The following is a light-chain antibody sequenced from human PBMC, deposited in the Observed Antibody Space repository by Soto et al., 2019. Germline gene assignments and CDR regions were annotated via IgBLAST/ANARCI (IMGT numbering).Light chain of an antibody. CDR1: QTISGW. Sequence: DIQMTQSPSTLCGSVGDRVTITCRASQTISGWLAWYQQRPGKAPNLLIYDASTLESGVPSRFSGSGSGTEFTLTISSLQPDDFATYYCQQYNTYSRTFGQGTKVDI. CDR3: QQYNTYSRT. CDR2: DAS. J-gene: IGKJ1*01. V-gene: IGKV1-5*01.